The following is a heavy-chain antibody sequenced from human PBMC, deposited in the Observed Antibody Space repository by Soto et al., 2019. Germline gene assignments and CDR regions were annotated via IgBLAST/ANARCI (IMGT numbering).Heavy chain of an antibody. J-gene: IGHJ6*03. D-gene: IGHD6-19*01. V-gene: IGHV1-18*01. CDR1: GYSFTNYG. Sequence: QDQLVQSGGEVKKPGASVKVSCKASGYSFTNYGITWVRQAPGQGFEWMGWISAYNGDTNYAQKLQGRVTMTTDASTRTGYLELRSMRSCDPAVYYCARDRRVARPVAGNTHYYYFMDVWGKGTTVTVSS. CDR2: ISAYNGDT. CDR3: ARDRRVARPVAGNTHYYYFMDV.